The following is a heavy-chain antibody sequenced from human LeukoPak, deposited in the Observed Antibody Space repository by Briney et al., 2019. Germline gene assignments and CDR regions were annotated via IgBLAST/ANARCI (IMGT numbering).Heavy chain of an antibody. D-gene: IGHD1-26*01. Sequence: ASVKVSCKASGYTFTNYYMHWVRQAPGQGLEWMGIINPSGGSTSCAQKFQGRVTMTRDTSTSTVYMELSSLRSEDTALYYCARESGSYNDVFDIWGQGTLVTVSS. J-gene: IGHJ3*02. CDR3: ARESGSYNDVFDI. V-gene: IGHV1-46*03. CDR1: GYTFTNYY. CDR2: INPSGGST.